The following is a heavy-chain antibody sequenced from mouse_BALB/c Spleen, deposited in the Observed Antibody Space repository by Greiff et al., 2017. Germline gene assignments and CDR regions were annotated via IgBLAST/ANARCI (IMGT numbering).Heavy chain of an antibody. CDR1: GFTFSSFG. V-gene: IGHV5-6-5*01. J-gene: IGHJ3*01. Sequence: EVQLVESGGGLVQPGGSRKLSCAASGFTFSSFGMHWVRQAPEKGLEWVAYISSGGSTYYPDSVKGRFTISRDNARNILYLQMSSLRSEDTAMYYCARAHYGYDGGTFAYWGQGTLVTVSA. D-gene: IGHD2-2*01. CDR2: ISSGGST. CDR3: ARAHYGYDGGTFAY.